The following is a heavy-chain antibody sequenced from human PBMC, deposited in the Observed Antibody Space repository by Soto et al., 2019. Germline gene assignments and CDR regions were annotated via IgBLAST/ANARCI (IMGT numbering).Heavy chain of an antibody. CDR2: IKEDGSEK. J-gene: IGHJ4*02. V-gene: IGHV3-7*01. D-gene: IGHD2-15*01. CDR1: GFTFKSNW. Sequence: EEQVVESGGGLVQPGGSLRLSCAASGFTFKSNWMSWVRQAPGKGPEWVANIKEDGSEKYYVDSVKGRLTVSRDDAQNSAYLQMTCLRIEETAVYNCGRGCARGGGWGQGTLVNVSS. CDR3: GRGCARGGG.